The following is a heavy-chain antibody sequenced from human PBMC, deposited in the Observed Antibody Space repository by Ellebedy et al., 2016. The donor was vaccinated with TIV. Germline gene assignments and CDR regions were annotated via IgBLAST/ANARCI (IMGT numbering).Heavy chain of an antibody. V-gene: IGHV3-23*01. CDR2: ITGGGYTT. CDR1: GITFSNHA. D-gene: IGHD6-19*01. CDR3: ARTYSSGWSMLPYFDY. Sequence: PGGSLRLSCAASGITFSNHAMSWVRQTPGKGLEWLSGITGGGYTTYYADSVKGRFTISRDNSKNTLFLQLSSLKTEDTAVYYCARTYSSGWSMLPYFDYWGQGTLVTVSS. J-gene: IGHJ4*02.